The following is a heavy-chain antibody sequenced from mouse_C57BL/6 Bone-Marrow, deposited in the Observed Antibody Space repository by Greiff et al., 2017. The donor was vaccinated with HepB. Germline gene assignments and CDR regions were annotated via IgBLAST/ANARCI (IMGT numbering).Heavy chain of an antibody. CDR2: IYPGSGNT. D-gene: IGHD2-4*01. J-gene: IGHJ2*01. Sequence: QVQLQQSGAELVRPGASVKLSCKASGYTFTDYYINWVKQRPGQGLEWIARIYPGSGNTYYNEKFKGKATLTAEKSSSTAYMQLSSLTSEDSAVYFCARIRDDYDLYYFDYWGQGTTLTVSS. CDR1: GYTFTDYY. V-gene: IGHV1-76*01. CDR3: ARIRDDYDLYYFDY.